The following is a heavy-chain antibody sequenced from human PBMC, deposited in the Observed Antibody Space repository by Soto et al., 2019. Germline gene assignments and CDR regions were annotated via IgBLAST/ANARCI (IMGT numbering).Heavy chain of an antibody. Sequence: GGSLRLSCAASGFTFSNAWMNWVRQAPGKGLEWVGRIKSKTDGGTTDYAAPVKGRFTISRDDSKNTLYLQMNSLKTEDTALYYCTTDSRSGKYYYGMDVWGQGTTVTVSS. V-gene: IGHV3-15*07. CDR1: GFTFSNAW. J-gene: IGHJ6*02. CDR3: TTDSRSGKYYYGMDV. CDR2: IKSKTDGGTT.